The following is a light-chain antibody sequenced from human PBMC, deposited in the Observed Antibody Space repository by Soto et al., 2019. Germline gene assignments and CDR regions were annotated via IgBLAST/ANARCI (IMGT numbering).Light chain of an antibody. Sequence: QSVLTQPASVSGSPGQSITISCTGTSSDVGGYNYVSWYQQHPGKAPKLMIYEVSNRPSGVSNRFSGSKSGNTASLTISGLQAKDEADYYCSSYTSSSTLVFGTGTRSPS. V-gene: IGLV2-14*01. CDR2: EVS. J-gene: IGLJ1*01. CDR3: SSYTSSSTLV. CDR1: SSDVGGYNY.